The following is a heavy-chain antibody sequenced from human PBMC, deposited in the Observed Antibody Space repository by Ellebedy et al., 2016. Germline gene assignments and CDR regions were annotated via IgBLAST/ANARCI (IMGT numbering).Heavy chain of an antibody. CDR3: ARALSGPATGTQWYFDL. CDR2: ISPRGTT. Sequence: SETLSLXXSVSGYSISNGYYWAWLRQPPGKGPEWIGTISPRGTTYCDPSLERRVTVSLDRSKNQYSLKLTSGTAADTAVYYCARALSGPATGTQWYFDLWGRGTLLTVSS. D-gene: IGHD3-9*01. J-gene: IGHJ2*01. CDR1: GYSISNGYY. V-gene: IGHV4-38-2*02.